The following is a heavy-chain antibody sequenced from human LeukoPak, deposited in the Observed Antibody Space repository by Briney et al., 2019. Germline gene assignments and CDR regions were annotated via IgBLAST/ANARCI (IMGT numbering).Heavy chain of an antibody. D-gene: IGHD5-24*01. Sequence: GGSLRLSCAASGFTVSSNFMSWVRQAPGKGLEWVSLTYSGGSTYYADSVNGRFTISRDNSKNMLYLQMNSLRAEDTAVYYCARDGRWLQPGAFDIWGQGAMVTVSS. CDR2: TYSGGST. CDR1: GFTVSSNF. J-gene: IGHJ3*02. V-gene: IGHV3-66*01. CDR3: ARDGRWLQPGAFDI.